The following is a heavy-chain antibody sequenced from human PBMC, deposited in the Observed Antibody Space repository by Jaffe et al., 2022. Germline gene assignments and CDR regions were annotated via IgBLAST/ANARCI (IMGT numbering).Heavy chain of an antibody. V-gene: IGHV1-18*01. CDR2: ISAYNGNT. CDR1: GYTFTSYG. D-gene: IGHD2-2*02. J-gene: IGHJ4*02. Sequence: QVQLVQSGAEVKKPGASVKVSCKASGYTFTSYGISWVRQAPGQGLEWMGWISAYNGNTNYAQKLQGRVTMTTDTSTSTAYMELRSLRSDDTAVYYCARDQRRYCSSTSCYSGSYWGQGTLVTVSS. CDR3: ARDQRRYCSSTSCYSGSY.